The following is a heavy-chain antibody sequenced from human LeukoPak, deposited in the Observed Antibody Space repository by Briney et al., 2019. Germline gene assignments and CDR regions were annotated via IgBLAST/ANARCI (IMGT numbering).Heavy chain of an antibody. CDR1: GYTFTSYA. Sequence: ASVKVSCKASGYTFTSYAMHWVRQAPGQRLEWMGWINAGNGDTKYSQNFRGRVTITRDTSANTAYMELSSLRSEDTAVYYCARDRSHGRYYGSGSYDYWGQGTLVTVSS. V-gene: IGHV1-3*01. CDR2: INAGNGDT. J-gene: IGHJ4*02. D-gene: IGHD3-10*01. CDR3: ARDRSHGRYYGSGSYDY.